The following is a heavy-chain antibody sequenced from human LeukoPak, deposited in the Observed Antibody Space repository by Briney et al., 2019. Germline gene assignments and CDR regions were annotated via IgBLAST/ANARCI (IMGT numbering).Heavy chain of an antibody. J-gene: IGHJ5*02. Sequence: ASVKVSCKASGYTFTGYYMHWVRQAPGQGLEWMGWINPNSGDTNYAQKFQGRVTMTRDTSISTAYMELRSLRSDDTAVYYCARDRIPAAGGPDNWFDPWGQGTPVTVSS. V-gene: IGHV1-2*02. CDR1: GYTFTGYY. CDR2: INPNSGDT. CDR3: ARDRIPAAGGPDNWFDP. D-gene: IGHD6-13*01.